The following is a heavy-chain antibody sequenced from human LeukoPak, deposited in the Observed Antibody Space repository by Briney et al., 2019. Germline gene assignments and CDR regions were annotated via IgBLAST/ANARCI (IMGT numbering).Heavy chain of an antibody. CDR3: ARDYGRSRDYGMDV. V-gene: IGHV3-74*01. CDR2: INADGSSA. J-gene: IGHJ6*02. D-gene: IGHD3-10*01. CDR1: GFTLSNYW. Sequence: GSRRLSCAASGFTLSNYWMHWVRQAPGKGLVWVSRINADGSSASYADSVKGRFTISRDNAKNTLYLQMNSLRAEDTAMYYCARDYGRSRDYGMDVWGQGTTVIVSS.